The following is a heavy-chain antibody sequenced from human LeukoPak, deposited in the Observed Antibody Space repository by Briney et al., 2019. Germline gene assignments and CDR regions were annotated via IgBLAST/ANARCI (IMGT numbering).Heavy chain of an antibody. Sequence: PGGSLRLSCAASGFTFSSYAMHWVRQAPGKGPQWVSYISGNGGTTHYADSVEGRSTISRDNAKNSLYLQMNSLRAEDTAVYYCARAGVTTTGFDYWGQGTLVTVSS. CDR3: ARAGVTTTGFDY. J-gene: IGHJ4*02. D-gene: IGHD4-17*01. CDR2: ISGNGGTT. CDR1: GFTFSSYA. V-gene: IGHV3-48*04.